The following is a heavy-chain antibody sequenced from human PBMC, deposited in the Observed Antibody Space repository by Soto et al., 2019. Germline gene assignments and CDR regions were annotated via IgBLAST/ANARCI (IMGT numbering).Heavy chain of an antibody. CDR1: GGSFSDYY. D-gene: IGHD1-26*01. V-gene: IGHV4-34*01. J-gene: IGHJ5*02. CDR3: AREVGGTTS. CDR2: INHSGST. Sequence: SETLSLTCAVYGGSFSDYYWSWIRQPPGKGLEWIGEINHSGSTNYNPSLKSRVTISVDTSKNQFSLKLSSVTAADTAVYYCAREVGGTTSWGQGTLVTVSS.